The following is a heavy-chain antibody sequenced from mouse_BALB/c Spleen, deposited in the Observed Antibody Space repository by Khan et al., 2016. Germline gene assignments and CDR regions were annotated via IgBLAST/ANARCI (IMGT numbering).Heavy chain of an antibody. V-gene: IGHV14-3*02. J-gene: IGHJ2*01. D-gene: IGHD1-3*01. CDR2: IDPANGNA. CDR3: ARSGVVPNFDY. Sequence: VQLQQSGAELVKPGASVKLSCTASGFNIKGTYVHWVKQRPEQGLEWIGRIDPANGNAEYDPKFQGKATITADTSSNTAYLQLSSLTSEDTAVXDCARSGVVPNFDYWGQGTPLTVSS. CDR1: GFNIKGTY.